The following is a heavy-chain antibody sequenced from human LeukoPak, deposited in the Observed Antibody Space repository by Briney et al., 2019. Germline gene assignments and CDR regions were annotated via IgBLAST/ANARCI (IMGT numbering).Heavy chain of an antibody. CDR3: AREHLARRGYLDY. V-gene: IGHV4-34*01. CDR1: GGSFSGYY. D-gene: IGHD3-16*01. Sequence: SETLSLTCAVYGGSFSGYYWSWIRQPPGKGLEWIGEINHSGSTNYNPSLKSRVTISVDTSKNQFSLKLSSVTAADTAVYYCAREHLARRGYLDYWGQGTLVTVSS. J-gene: IGHJ4*02. CDR2: INHSGST.